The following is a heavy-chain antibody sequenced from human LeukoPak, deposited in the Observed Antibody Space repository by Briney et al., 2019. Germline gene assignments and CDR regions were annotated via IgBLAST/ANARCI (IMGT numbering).Heavy chain of an antibody. Sequence: GGSLRLSCAASGFTFSSYAMSWVRQAPGKGLEWVSAIGGSGGSTYYADSVKGRFTISRDNSKNTLYLQMNSLRAEDTAVYYCAKDPASWNYQFDYWGQGTLVTVSS. J-gene: IGHJ4*02. CDR1: GFTFSSYA. V-gene: IGHV3-23*01. CDR2: IGGSGGST. CDR3: AKDPASWNYQFDY. D-gene: IGHD1-7*01.